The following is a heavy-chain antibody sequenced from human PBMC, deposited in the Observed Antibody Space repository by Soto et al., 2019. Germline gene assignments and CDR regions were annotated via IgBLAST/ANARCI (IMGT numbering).Heavy chain of an antibody. CDR1: EYTFSDYY. V-gene: IGHV1-46*03. Sequence: ASVKVSCKASEYTFSDYYMHWVRQAPGQGLEWMGLINPGGGNTIYAQKFQGRVTVTRDTSTSTVYLEVSSLRSEDTAMYYCARSPRSCSGGSCYSFDCWGQ. J-gene: IGHJ4*01. D-gene: IGHD2-15*01. CDR3: ARSPRSCSGGSCYSFDC. CDR2: INPGGGNT.